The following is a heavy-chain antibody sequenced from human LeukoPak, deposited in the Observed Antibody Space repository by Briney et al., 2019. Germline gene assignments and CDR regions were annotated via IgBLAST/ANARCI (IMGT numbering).Heavy chain of an antibody. CDR3: ARLPGFWSGYVYWYFDL. CDR1: GGSISSSSYY. V-gene: IGHV4-39*01. J-gene: IGHJ2*01. CDR2: IYYSGST. Sequence: SETLSLTCTVSGGSISSSSYYWGWIRQPPGKGLEWIGSIYYSGSTYYNPSLKSRVTISVDTSKNQFSLKLGSVTAADTAVYYCARLPGFWSGYVYWYFDLWGRGTLVTVSS. D-gene: IGHD3-3*01.